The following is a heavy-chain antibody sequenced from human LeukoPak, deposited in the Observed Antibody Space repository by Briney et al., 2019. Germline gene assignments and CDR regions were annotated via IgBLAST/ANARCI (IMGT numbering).Heavy chain of an antibody. CDR3: VRHRRYTTGSEEFDF. CDR2: IYYSGTT. CDR1: GDSISSSSYY. V-gene: IGHV4-39*01. Sequence: SETLSLTCTVSGDSISSSSYYGGWIRQPPGKGLEWIGSIYYSGTTYYNPSLKSRVTISVDTSMNHFFLNLISVTAADTAVYYCVRHRRYTTGSEEFDFWGQGTLATVSS. D-gene: IGHD2-8*02. J-gene: IGHJ4*02.